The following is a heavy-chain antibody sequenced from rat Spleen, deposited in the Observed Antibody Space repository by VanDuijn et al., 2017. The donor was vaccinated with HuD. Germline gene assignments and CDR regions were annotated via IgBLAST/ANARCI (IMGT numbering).Heavy chain of an antibody. J-gene: IGHJ2*01. D-gene: IGHD1-2*01. CDR2: ITSGGSNT. V-gene: IGHV5-25*01. Sequence: EVQLVESGGGLVQPGRSLKLSCAASGFTFSSFAMAWVRQAPKKGLEWVATITSGGSNTYYPDSVKGRFTIYRDNAKSTLYLQRDSLRSEDTATYYCAKVYSSSDYWGQGVMVTVSS. CDR3: AKVYSSSDY. CDR1: GFTFSSFA.